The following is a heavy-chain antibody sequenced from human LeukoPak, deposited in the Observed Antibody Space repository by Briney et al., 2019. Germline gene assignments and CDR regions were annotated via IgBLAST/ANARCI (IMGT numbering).Heavy chain of an antibody. V-gene: IGHV3-7*01. Sequence: GGSLRLSCAASGFTFSSYWMSWVRQAPGKGLEWVANIKQDGSGKYYVDSVKGRFTISRDNAKNSLYLQMNSLRAEDTAVYYRARVDSSSDYFDYWGQGTLVTVSS. CDR1: GFTFSSYW. CDR3: ARVDSSSDYFDY. CDR2: IKQDGSGK. J-gene: IGHJ4*02. D-gene: IGHD3-22*01.